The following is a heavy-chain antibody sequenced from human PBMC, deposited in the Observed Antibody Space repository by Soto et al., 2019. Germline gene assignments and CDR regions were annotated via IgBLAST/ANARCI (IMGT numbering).Heavy chain of an antibody. CDR3: AKVKGGDEI. V-gene: IGHV3-21*01. D-gene: IGHD2-21*02. CDR2: ISPSSTYI. J-gene: IGHJ3*02. Sequence: EVQLVESGGGLVKPGGSLRLSCAASGFTFNTYSMNWVRQAPGKGLEWVSSISPSSTYIYYADSVKGRFTVSRDNANKSLYLQMNSLRVEDTAVYYCAKVKGGDEIWGQGTMVTVSS. CDR1: GFTFNTYS.